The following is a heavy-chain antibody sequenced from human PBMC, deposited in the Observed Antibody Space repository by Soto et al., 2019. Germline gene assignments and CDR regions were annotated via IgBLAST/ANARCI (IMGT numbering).Heavy chain of an antibody. J-gene: IGHJ4*02. D-gene: IGHD5-18*01. V-gene: IGHV3-74*01. CDR2: ISSDGSST. CDR3: ARETRGYSHFY. CDR1: GFTFSSHW. Sequence: PGGSLRLSCAASGFTFSSHWMHWVRQAPGKGPVWVSRISSDGSSTSYADSVKGRFTISRDNAKNTLYLQMNSLRAEDTAVYYCARETRGYSHFYWGQGTLVTVSS.